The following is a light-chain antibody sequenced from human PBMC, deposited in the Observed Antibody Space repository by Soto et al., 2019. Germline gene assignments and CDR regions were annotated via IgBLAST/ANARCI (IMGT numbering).Light chain of an antibody. CDR3: QQYDTYST. CDR1: QSISIC. J-gene: IGKJ1*01. V-gene: IGKV1-5*01. Sequence: DIQMTQSPSTLSAFLGDRVTITCRASQSISICFAWYQQKPGKAPKLLIYDASSLASGVPSRLSGSGSGTEFTLTISSLQPDDSAAYYCQQYDTYSTFGQGTKVDIK. CDR2: DAS.